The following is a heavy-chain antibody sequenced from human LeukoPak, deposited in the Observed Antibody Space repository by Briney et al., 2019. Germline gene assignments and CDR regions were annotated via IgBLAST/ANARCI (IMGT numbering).Heavy chain of an antibody. CDR1: GGSISSYY. Sequence: SETLSLTCTVSGGSISSYYWSWIRQAAGKGLEWIWRIYTSGSTNYNPSLKSGGTISVGKSKNQFSPKLSSVTAAHTAVYYCAREDQGHTPLKGIAVARYYYMDVWGKGTTVTVSS. V-gene: IGHV4-4*07. J-gene: IGHJ6*03. D-gene: IGHD6-19*01. CDR2: IYTSGST. CDR3: AREDQGHTPLKGIAVARYYYMDV.